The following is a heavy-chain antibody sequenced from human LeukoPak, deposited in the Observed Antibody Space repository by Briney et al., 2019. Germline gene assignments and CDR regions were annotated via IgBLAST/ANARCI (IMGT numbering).Heavy chain of an antibody. CDR1: GGSISSYY. CDR2: IYYSGST. J-gene: IGHJ3*02. CDR3: ARANVDTAMVYAFDI. D-gene: IGHD5-18*01. V-gene: IGHV4-59*01. Sequence: SETLSLTCTVSGGSISSYYWSWIRQPPGKGLEWIGYIYYSGSTNYNPSLTSRVTISVDTSKNQFSLKLSSVTAADTAVYYCARANVDTAMVYAFDIWGQGTMVTVSS.